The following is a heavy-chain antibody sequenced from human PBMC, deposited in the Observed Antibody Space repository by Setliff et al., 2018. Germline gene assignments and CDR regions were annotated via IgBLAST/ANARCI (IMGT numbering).Heavy chain of an antibody. CDR1: GYTFGAHY. CDR3: ARGRIGSTWTGDY. D-gene: IGHD1-26*01. Sequence: ASVKVSCKASGYTFGAHYIHWVRQAPGQGFEWMGWINPNSGGTNYAQKFQDRVTMTRDTSITTAYMELSSLRSDDRAIYYCARGRIGSTWTGDYWGPGTLVTVSS. V-gene: IGHV1-2*02. CDR2: INPNSGGT. J-gene: IGHJ4*02.